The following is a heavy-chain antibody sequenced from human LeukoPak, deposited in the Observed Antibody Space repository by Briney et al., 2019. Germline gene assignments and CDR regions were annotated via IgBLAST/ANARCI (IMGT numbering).Heavy chain of an antibody. CDR2: ISSSGSTI. V-gene: IGHV3-48*03. CDR1: GFTFSSYE. D-gene: IGHD6-19*01. J-gene: IGHJ4*02. Sequence: GGSLRLSYAASGFTFSSYEMNWVRQAPGKGLEWVSYISSSGSTIYYADSVKGRFTISRDNAKNSLYLQMNSLRAEDTAVYYCARVSGWYVFDYWGQGTLVTVSS. CDR3: ARVSGWYVFDY.